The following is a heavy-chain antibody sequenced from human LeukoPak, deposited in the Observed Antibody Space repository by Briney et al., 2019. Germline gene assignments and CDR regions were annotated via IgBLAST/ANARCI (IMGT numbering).Heavy chain of an antibody. CDR3: ANGFGSSGYYSPFDY. CDR1: GFTFSSYG. V-gene: IGHV3-30*02. J-gene: IGHJ4*02. D-gene: IGHD3-22*01. Sequence: PGRSLRLSCAASGFTFSSYGMHWVRQAPGKGLEWVAFIRYDGSNKYYADSVKGRFTISRDNSKNTLYLQMNSLRAEDTAVYYCANGFGSSGYYSPFDYWGQGTLVTVSS. CDR2: IRYDGSNK.